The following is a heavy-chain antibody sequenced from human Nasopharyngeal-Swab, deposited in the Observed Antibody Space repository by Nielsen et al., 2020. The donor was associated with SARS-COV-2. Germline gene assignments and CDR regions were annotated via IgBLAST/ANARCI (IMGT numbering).Heavy chain of an antibody. CDR1: GFPFSSHW. CDR2: IKQDGSER. CDR3: AAGGGYGSGSYHDAGVEY. J-gene: IGHJ4*02. D-gene: IGHD3-10*01. Sequence: GESLKTPCSVPGFPFSSHWMSWVRQAPGKGLEWVANIKQDGSERYYVDSVKGRFTISRDNAKNSLYLQMNSLRAEDTAVYYCAAGGGYGSGSYHDAGVEYWGQGTLVTVSS. V-gene: IGHV3-7*01.